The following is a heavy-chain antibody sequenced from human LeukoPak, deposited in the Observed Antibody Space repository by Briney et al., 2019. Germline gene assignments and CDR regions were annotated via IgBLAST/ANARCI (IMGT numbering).Heavy chain of an antibody. D-gene: IGHD5-12*01. J-gene: IGHJ4*02. CDR1: GYTFTSYG. CDR2: ISAYNGNT. V-gene: IGHV1-18*01. CDR3: ARELAPEYSGYDLAFDY. Sequence: ASVKVSCKGSGYTFTSYGISWVRQAPGQGLEWMGWISAYNGNTNYAQKLQGRVTMTTDTSTGTAYMELRSLRSDDTAVYYCARELAPEYSGYDLAFDYWGQGTLVTVSS.